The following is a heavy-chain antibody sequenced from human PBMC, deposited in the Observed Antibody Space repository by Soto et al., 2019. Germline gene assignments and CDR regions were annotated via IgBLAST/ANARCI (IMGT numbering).Heavy chain of an antibody. J-gene: IGHJ4*02. CDR2: IYHSGST. CDR3: ASYGDYYYFDY. D-gene: IGHD4-17*01. V-gene: IGHV4-30-2*01. Sequence: SXTLSLTCAVSGGSMSIGGYSWSWIRQPPGKGLEWIGYIYHSGSTYYNPSLKSRVTISVDRSKNQFSLKLSSVTAADTAVYYCASYGDYYYFDYWGQGTLVTVSS. CDR1: GGSMSIGGYS.